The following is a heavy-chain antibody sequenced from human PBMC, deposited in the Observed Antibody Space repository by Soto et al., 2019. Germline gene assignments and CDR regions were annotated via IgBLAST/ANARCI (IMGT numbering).Heavy chain of an antibody. CDR2: INPNSGDT. CDR1: GYIFTGYY. J-gene: IGHJ4*02. V-gene: IGHV1-2*04. Sequence: QVQLVQSGAEVKKPGASVKVSCKASGYIFTGYYMHWVRQAPGQGLEWMGWINPNSGDTNYAQKFQGWVTMTRDTSISTRYMELSRLTFDDTAVYYCARGPRIAVAGNPFSDYWGQGTLVTVSS. D-gene: IGHD6-19*01. CDR3: ARGPRIAVAGNPFSDY.